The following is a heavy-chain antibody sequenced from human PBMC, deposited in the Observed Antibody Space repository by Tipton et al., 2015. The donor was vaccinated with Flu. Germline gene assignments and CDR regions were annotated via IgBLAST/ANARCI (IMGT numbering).Heavy chain of an antibody. CDR2: INQDGSEK. Sequence: SLRLSCAASGFTFSTYWMSWVRQAPGKGLEWVANINQDGSEKYSVDSVKGRFTISRDNAKNSLFLQMNSLRAEDTAVYYCARTRGGYCTSTSCYADYFDFWGQGTLVTVS. J-gene: IGHJ4*02. D-gene: IGHD2-2*01. CDR3: ARTRGGYCTSTSCYADYFDF. CDR1: GFTFSTYW. V-gene: IGHV3-7*01.